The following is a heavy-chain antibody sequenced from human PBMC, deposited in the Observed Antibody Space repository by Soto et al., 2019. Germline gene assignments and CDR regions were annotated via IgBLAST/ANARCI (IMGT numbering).Heavy chain of an antibody. CDR3: ARDLLIWVVGATNYYYYGMDV. Sequence: SETLSLTCAVSGYSISSGYYWGWIRQPPGKGLEWIGSIYQSGSTYYNSSLKSRLTISVDTSKNQFSLKLSSVTAADTAVYYCARDLLIWVVGATNYYYYGMDVWGQGTTVTVSS. J-gene: IGHJ6*02. CDR2: IYQSGST. D-gene: IGHD1-26*01. CDR1: GYSISSGYY. V-gene: IGHV4-38-2*02.